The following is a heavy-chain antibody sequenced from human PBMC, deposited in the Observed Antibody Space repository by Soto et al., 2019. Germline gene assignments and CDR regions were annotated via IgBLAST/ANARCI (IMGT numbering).Heavy chain of an antibody. J-gene: IGHJ6*02. CDR3: ARCGSEGGLDV. V-gene: IGHV4-59*01. Sequence: QLQLQESGPGVVKPSETLSLTCTVSGASISTYYWTWIRQAPGKGLEWIGYLYYSGNTNYNPSLKRRVTMSVDTSKNHFYLPLFSATAADTAVYFCARCGSEGGLDVWGQGTTVAVCS. CDR1: GASISTYY. CDR2: LYYSGNT. D-gene: IGHD3-10*01.